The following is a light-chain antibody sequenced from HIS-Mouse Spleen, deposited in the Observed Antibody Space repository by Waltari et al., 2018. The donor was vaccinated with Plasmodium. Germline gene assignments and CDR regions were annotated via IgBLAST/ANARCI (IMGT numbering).Light chain of an antibody. CDR1: QSVSSSY. V-gene: IGKV3D-20*01. CDR3: QQYGSSPFT. Sequence: EIVLTQSTATLSLSPGERATLSCGARQSVSSSYLAWYQQKPGLAPRLLIYDASSRATGIPDRFSGSGSGTDFTLTISRLEPEDFAVYYCQQYGSSPFTFGQGTKLEIK. CDR2: DAS. J-gene: IGKJ2*01.